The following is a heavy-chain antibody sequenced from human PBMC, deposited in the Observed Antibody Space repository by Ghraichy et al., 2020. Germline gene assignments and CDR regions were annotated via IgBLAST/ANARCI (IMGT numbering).Heavy chain of an antibody. V-gene: IGHV4-34*01. CDR3: VRGTDYSNYHHYYYYYMDV. Sequence: SETLSLTCAVYGGSFSGYYWSWIRQPPGKGLEWIGEINHSGSTNYNPSLKSRVTISVDTSKNQFSLKLSSVTAADTAVYYCVRGTDYSNYHHYYYYYMDVWGKGTTVTVSS. CDR2: INHSGST. D-gene: IGHD4-11*01. J-gene: IGHJ6*03. CDR1: GGSFSGYY.